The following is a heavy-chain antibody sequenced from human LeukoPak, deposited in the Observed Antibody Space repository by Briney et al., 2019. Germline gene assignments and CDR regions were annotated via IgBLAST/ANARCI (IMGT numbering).Heavy chain of an antibody. Sequence: PSETLSLTCAVYGGSFSGYYWSWIRQPPGKGLEWIGEINHSGSTNYNPSLKSRVTISVDTSKNQFSLKLSSVTAADTAVYYCARGPIAARRGYFDYWGQGTLVIVSS. V-gene: IGHV4-34*01. J-gene: IGHJ4*02. CDR3: ARGPIAARRGYFDY. CDR2: INHSGST. CDR1: GGSFSGYY. D-gene: IGHD6-6*01.